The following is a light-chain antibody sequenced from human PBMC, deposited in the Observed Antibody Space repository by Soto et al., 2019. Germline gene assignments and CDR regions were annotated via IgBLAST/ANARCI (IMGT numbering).Light chain of an antibody. CDR1: SSDVGSSNL. J-gene: IGLJ1*01. CDR2: EVS. V-gene: IGLV2-23*02. CDR3: CSYASSSTSYV. Sequence: QSVLTQPASVSGSPGQSITISCTGTSSDVGSSNLVSWYQQHPGKAPKLMISEVSKRPSGVSNRFSGSKSGNTASLTISGLQAEDEADYYCCSYASSSTSYVFGTGTKVTVL.